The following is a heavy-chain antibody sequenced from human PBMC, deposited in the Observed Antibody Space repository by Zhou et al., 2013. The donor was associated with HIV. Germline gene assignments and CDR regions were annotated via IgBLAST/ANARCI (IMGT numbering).Heavy chain of an antibody. CDR3: GRHPVTYSGSYGGAY. V-gene: IGHV4-4*07. J-gene: IGHJ4*02. D-gene: IGHD1-26*01. CDR1: GGSVSNSY. Sequence: QVQLQESGPGLVKPSETLSLTCSVSGGSVSNSYWNWIRQPAGKGLEWIGRIHTSGNSDYNPSLTSRVTMSVDTSNNHFSLKLRSVTAADTAVYYCGRHPVTYSGSYGGAYWGPGNPGHRLL. CDR2: IHTSGNS.